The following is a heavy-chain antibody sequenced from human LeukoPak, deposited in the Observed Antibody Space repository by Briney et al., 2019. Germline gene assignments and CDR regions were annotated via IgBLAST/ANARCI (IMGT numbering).Heavy chain of an antibody. CDR1: GFTFSSYG. V-gene: IGHV3-23*01. D-gene: IGHD2-21*02. CDR2: IRGSGGST. Sequence: PGGSLRLSCAASGFTFSSYGMSWVRQAPGKGLEWVSAIRGSGGSTYYADSGKGRFTISRDNSKNTLYLQMNSLRAEDTAVYYCAKDRQDCGGDCYSYYFDYWGQGTLVTVSS. CDR3: AKDRQDCGGDCYSYYFDY. J-gene: IGHJ4*02.